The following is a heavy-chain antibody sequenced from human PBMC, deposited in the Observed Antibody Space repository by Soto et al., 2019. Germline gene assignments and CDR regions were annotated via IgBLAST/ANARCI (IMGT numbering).Heavy chain of an antibody. CDR1: GGSIRRSY. Sequence: SETLSLTCPFPGGSIRRSYWNWIRQPPGKGLEWIGYIYYSGSTNYNPSLKSRVTISVDTSKNQFSLKLSSVTAADTAVYYCARGGWALNPNRSEACGQGTLVTVAS. D-gene: IGHD1-26*01. J-gene: IGHJ5*02. CDR2: IYYSGST. V-gene: IGHV4-59*01. CDR3: ARGGWALNPNRSEA.